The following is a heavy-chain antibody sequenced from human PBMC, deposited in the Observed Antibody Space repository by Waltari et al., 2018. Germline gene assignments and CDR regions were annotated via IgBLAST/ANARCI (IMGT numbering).Heavy chain of an antibody. CDR3: AIGGVETSWYWRY. Sequence: EVQVVASGGGLVQPGGSLRLSRAPSGFSFRCYWMTWVRQAPGKGLEWVANIKTDGSETYYVDSVKGRFTISRDNTKNSLYLQMSSLRAEDTAVYYCAIGGVETSWYWRYWGQGTLVTVSS. CDR1: GFSFRCYW. J-gene: IGHJ4*02. V-gene: IGHV3-7*01. D-gene: IGHD6-13*01. CDR2: IKTDGSET.